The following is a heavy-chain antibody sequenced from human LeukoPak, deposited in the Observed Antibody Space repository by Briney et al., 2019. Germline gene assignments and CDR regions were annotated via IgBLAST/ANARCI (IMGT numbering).Heavy chain of an antibody. J-gene: IGHJ5*02. V-gene: IGHV3-23*01. Sequence: GGSLRLSCAASGFTFSTYAMFWVRQAPGKGLEWVSGISGTGENTYYADSVKGRFTISRDNSKNTLFLQMNSLGADDTAVYYCAKADPRRQGTMVTVSS. CDR2: ISGTGENT. CDR1: GFTFSTYA. CDR3: AKADP.